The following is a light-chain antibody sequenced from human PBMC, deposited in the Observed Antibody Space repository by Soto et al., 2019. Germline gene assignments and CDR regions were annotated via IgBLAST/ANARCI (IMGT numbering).Light chain of an antibody. CDR1: NSDVGGHNY. CDR3: ASYASSNNDVVV. V-gene: IGLV2-8*01. Sequence: QSVLTQPPSASGSPGQSVTISCTGTNSDVGGHNYVSWYQQHPGKAPKLMIYEVTKRPSGVPDRFSGSKSGDTASLTVSGLQAEDDGDYYCASYASSNNDVVVFGGGTKLTVL. J-gene: IGLJ3*02. CDR2: EVT.